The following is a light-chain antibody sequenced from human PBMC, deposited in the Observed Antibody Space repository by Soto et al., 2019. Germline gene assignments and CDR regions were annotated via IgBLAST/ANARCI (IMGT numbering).Light chain of an antibody. V-gene: IGKV3-11*01. CDR2: DAS. Sequence: EIVLTQSPATLSLSPGERATLSCRASQSVSSYLAWYQQKPGQAPRLLIYDASNRATGIPARFSGSGSGTDLTLTISSLEPADFAVYYCQHRSSWPPKLTFGGGTKVEIK. CDR1: QSVSSY. CDR3: QHRSSWPPKLT. J-gene: IGKJ4*01.